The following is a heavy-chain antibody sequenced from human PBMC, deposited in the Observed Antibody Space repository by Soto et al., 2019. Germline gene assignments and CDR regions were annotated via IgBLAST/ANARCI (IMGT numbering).Heavy chain of an antibody. V-gene: IGHV3-33*01. CDR2: IWYDGSNK. Sequence: PGGSLRLSCAASGFTFSSYGMHWVRQAPGKGLEWVAVIWYDGSNKYYADSVKGRFTISRDNSKNTLYLQMNSLRAEDTAVYYCARWDPSYGDTAMVLDYWGQGTLVTVSS. CDR3: ARWDPSYGDTAMVLDY. J-gene: IGHJ4*02. D-gene: IGHD5-18*01. CDR1: GFTFSSYG.